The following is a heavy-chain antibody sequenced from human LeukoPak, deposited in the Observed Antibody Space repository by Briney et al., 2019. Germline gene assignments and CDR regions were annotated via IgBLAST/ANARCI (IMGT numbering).Heavy chain of an antibody. V-gene: IGHV1-2*02. D-gene: IGHD2-2*01. J-gene: IGHJ5*02. CDR2: INPNSGGT. Sequence: ASVKVSCKASGYTFTGYYMHWVRQAPGQGLGWMGWINPNSGGTNYAQKFQGRVTMTRDTSISTAYMELSRLRSDDTAVYYCARSQYQLFWFDPWGQGTLVTVSS. CDR1: GYTFTGYY. CDR3: ARSQYQLFWFDP.